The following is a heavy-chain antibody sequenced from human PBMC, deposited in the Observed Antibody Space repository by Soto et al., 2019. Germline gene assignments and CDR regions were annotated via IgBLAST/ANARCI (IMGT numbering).Heavy chain of an antibody. CDR2: ISGSGGST. D-gene: IGHD3-10*01. CDR3: AKDQELAVPPGNWFDP. Sequence: PGGSLRLSCAASGFTFSSYAMSWVRQAPGKGLEWVSAISGSGGSTYYADSVKGRFTTSRDNSKNTLYLQMNSLRAEDTAVYYCAKDQELAVPPGNWFDPWGQGTLVTVSS. J-gene: IGHJ5*02. V-gene: IGHV3-23*01. CDR1: GFTFSSYA.